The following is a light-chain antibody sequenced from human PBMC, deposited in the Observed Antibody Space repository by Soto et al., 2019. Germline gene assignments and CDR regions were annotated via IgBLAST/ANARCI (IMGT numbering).Light chain of an antibody. CDR1: QSISTW. V-gene: IGKV1-5*03. CDR3: QQYNTYPLT. CDR2: KAS. Sequence: DIQMTQSPSTLSASVGDRVTITCRASQSISTWLAWYQQKPGKAPKLLIYKASNLEGGVPSRFSGSGSGTEFPITISSLQPDDFATYYCQQYNTYPLTFGGGTTVEIK. J-gene: IGKJ4*01.